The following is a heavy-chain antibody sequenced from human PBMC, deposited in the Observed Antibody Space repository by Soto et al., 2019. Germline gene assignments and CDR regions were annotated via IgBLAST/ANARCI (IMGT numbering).Heavy chain of an antibody. CDR2: IYHSGST. D-gene: IGHD3-10*01. CDR3: ARDGMVRGVPDY. CDR1: GGSISSSNW. Sequence: QVQLQESGPGLVKPSGTLSLTCAVSGGSISSSNWWSWVRQPPGKGLEWIGEIYHSGSTNYNPSLKSRVTISVDMSNNQFSMKLSYVTAADTAVYYCARDGMVRGVPDYWVHGTLVTVSS. V-gene: IGHV4-4*02. J-gene: IGHJ4*01.